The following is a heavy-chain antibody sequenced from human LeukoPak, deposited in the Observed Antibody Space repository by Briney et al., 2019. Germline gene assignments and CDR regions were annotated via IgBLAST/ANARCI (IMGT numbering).Heavy chain of an antibody. D-gene: IGHD1-26*01. CDR1: GVSISSSTCY. CDR2: IYYSRST. V-gene: IGHV4-39*07. Sequence: SETLSLTCNVSGVSISSSTCYWGWIRQPPGKGLEWIGSIYYSRSTYYNPSLKSRVTISVDTSKNQFSLKLSSVTAADTAVYYCARDDLVGSYRSRDAFDIWGQGAMVTVSS. J-gene: IGHJ3*02. CDR3: ARDDLVGSYRSRDAFDI.